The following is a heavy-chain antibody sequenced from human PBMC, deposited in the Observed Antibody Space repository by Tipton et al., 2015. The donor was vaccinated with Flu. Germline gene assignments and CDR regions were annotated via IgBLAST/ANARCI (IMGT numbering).Heavy chain of an antibody. CDR1: GYSIGSGYY. V-gene: IGHV4-38-2*01. CDR2: IFHSGNT. Sequence: TLSLTCSVSGYSIGSGYYWGWIRQPPGKGLEWIGNIFHSGNTYYNPSLRSRVTMSVARSNVQFSLRLTSVTAADTAVYFCARRTFSNYVSEPKNWFDPWGQGALVTVSS. J-gene: IGHJ5*02. D-gene: IGHD4-11*01. CDR3: ARRTFSNYVSEPKNWFDP.